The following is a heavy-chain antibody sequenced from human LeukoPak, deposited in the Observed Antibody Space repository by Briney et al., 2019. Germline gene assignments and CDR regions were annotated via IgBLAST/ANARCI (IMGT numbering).Heavy chain of an antibody. CDR1: GFTFDDYA. V-gene: IGHV3-9*01. CDR3: ARAQTLSAVAGREDWFDP. Sequence: GGSLRLSCAASGFTFDDYAMHWVRQAPGKGLEWVSGISWNSGSIGYADSVKGRFTISRDNAKNSLYLQMNSLRAEDTAVYYCARAQTLSAVAGREDWFDPWGQGTLVTVSS. CDR2: ISWNSGSI. J-gene: IGHJ5*02. D-gene: IGHD6-19*01.